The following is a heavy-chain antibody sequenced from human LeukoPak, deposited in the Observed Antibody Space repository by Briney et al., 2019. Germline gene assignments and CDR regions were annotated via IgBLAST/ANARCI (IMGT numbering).Heavy chain of an antibody. Sequence: PSETLSLTCTVSGGSISSHYWSWIQQPPGKGLEWIGYIYYSGSTNYNPSLKSRVTISVDTSKNQFSLKLSSVTAADTAVYYCARCIVGADDAFDIWGQGTMVTVSS. CDR3: ARCIVGADDAFDI. D-gene: IGHD1-26*01. CDR2: IYYSGST. V-gene: IGHV4-59*11. CDR1: GGSISSHY. J-gene: IGHJ3*02.